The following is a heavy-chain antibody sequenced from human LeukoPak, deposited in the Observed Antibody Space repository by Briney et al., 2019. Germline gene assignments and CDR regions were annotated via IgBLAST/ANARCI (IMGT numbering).Heavy chain of an antibody. D-gene: IGHD6-19*01. CDR1: GFTFSDYN. CDR3: ATSTLAVAGQDLFDY. Sequence: GGSLRLSCAASGFTFSDYNMIWIRQAPGKGLEWVSYIRSSGSATYYSDSVKGRFTISRDNARNSLYLQMNSLRVEDTAVYYCATSTLAVAGQDLFDYWGQGTLVTVSS. V-gene: IGHV3-11*04. J-gene: IGHJ4*02. CDR2: IRSSGSAT.